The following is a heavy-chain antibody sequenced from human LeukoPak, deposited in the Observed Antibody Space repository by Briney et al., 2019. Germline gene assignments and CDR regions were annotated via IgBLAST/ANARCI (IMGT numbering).Heavy chain of an antibody. J-gene: IGHJ6*03. Sequence: GGSLRLSCAASGFTFYDDGMSWVRHVPGKGLEWVSGINWSGHSTGYADSVKGRFTISRDNAKNSLYLQMNSLRAEDTALYYCARSAAAGFSYYSYYLDVWGKGTTVTIFS. CDR3: ARSAAAGFSYYSYYLDV. CDR2: INWSGHST. D-gene: IGHD6-13*01. CDR1: GFTFYDDG. V-gene: IGHV3-20*04.